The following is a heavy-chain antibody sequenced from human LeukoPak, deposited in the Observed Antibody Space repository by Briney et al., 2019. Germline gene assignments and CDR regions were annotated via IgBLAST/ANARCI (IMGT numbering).Heavy chain of an antibody. CDR1: GGSIGSYY. Sequence: SETLSLTRTVSGGSIGSYYWSWIRQPAGKGLEWIGRIYTSGSTNYNPSLKSRVTMSVDTSKNQFSLKLSSVTAADTAVYYCARGHCSSTSCYDGNWFDPWGQGTLVTVSS. CDR3: ARGHCSSTSCYDGNWFDP. V-gene: IGHV4-4*07. D-gene: IGHD2-2*01. CDR2: IYTSGST. J-gene: IGHJ5*02.